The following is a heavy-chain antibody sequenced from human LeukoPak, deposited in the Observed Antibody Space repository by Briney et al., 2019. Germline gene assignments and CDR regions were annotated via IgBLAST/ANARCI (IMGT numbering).Heavy chain of an antibody. J-gene: IGHJ4*02. V-gene: IGHV4-38-2*01. D-gene: IGHD6-13*01. Sequence: SETLSLTCAVSGYSISDGSYWVWTRQPPGKGLEWIGSIYHSGSTYYNPSLKRRLTVSVDTSKNQFSLRLSSVTAADTAVYYCAIGSRTAAGQYYFDYWGQGTLVTVSS. CDR2: IYHSGST. CDR3: AIGSRTAAGQYYFDY. CDR1: GYSISDGSY.